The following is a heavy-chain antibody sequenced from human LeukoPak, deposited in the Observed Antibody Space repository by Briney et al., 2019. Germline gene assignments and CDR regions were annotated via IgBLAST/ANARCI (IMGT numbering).Heavy chain of an antibody. D-gene: IGHD3-9*01. CDR2: IYHSGST. J-gene: IGHJ3*02. Sequence: SETLSLTCAVSGGSISSGGYSWSWIRQPPGKGLEWIGYIYHSGSTYYNPSLKSRVTISVDRSKNQFSLKLSSVTAADTAVYYRASATTCYDILTGYLDAFDIWGQGTMVTVS. V-gene: IGHV4-30-2*01. CDR1: GGSISSGGYS. CDR3: ASATTCYDILTGYLDAFDI.